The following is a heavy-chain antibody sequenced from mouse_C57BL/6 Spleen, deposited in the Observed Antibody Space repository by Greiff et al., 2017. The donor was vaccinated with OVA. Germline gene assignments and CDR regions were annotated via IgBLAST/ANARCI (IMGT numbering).Heavy chain of an antibody. J-gene: IGHJ4*01. V-gene: IGHV10-1*01. CDR1: GFSFNTYS. D-gene: IGHD2-1*01. CDR3: VGGLYYKYAMDY. CDR2: ISSKSNNYAT. Sequence: EVPLVASGGGLVQPKGSLQLSCSASGFSFNTYSLYLFRHAPCTCFAWVARISSKSNNYATYYAVSVKDRFTISRDDSESMLYLQMNNLKTEDTAMYYCVGGLYYKYAMDYWGQGTSVTVSS.